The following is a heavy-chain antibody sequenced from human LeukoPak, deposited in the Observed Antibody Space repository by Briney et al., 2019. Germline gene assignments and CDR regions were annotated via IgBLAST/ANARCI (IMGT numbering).Heavy chain of an antibody. V-gene: IGHV4-59*01. CDR2: IYYSGST. CDR1: GGSISSYY. Sequence: SETLSLTCTVSGGSISSYYWSWIRQPPGKGLEWIGYIYYSGSTNYNPSLKSRVTTSVDTSKNQFSLKLSSVTAADTAVYYCARRLRSHWYFDLWGRGTLVTVSS. J-gene: IGHJ2*01. D-gene: IGHD2-8*01. CDR3: ARRLRSHWYFDL.